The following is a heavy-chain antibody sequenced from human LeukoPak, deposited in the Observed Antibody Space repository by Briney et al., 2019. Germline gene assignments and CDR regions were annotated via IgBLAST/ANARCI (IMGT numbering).Heavy chain of an antibody. V-gene: IGHV4-34*01. CDR2: INHSGST. D-gene: IGHD6-19*01. CDR3: ARGHHLYSSGWYALDY. J-gene: IGHJ4*02. Sequence: PSETLSLTCAVYGGSFSGYYWSWIRQPPGKGLEWIGEINHSGSTNYNPSLKSRVTISVDTSKNQFSLKLSSVTAADTAVYYCARGHHLYSSGWYALDYWGQGTLVTVSS. CDR1: GGSFSGYY.